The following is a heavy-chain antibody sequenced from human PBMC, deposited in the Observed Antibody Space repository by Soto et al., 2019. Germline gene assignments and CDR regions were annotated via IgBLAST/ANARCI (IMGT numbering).Heavy chain of an antibody. Sequence: QVQLVQSGAEVKKPGASVKVSCKASGYTFTSYAMHWVRQAPGQRLEWMGWINAGNGNTKYSQKFQGRVNITRETSSSTAYIELSSLRSEDTDVYYCARDPGYISGYNWGQGTLVTVSS. CDR3: ARDPGYISGYN. J-gene: IGHJ4*02. D-gene: IGHD5-18*01. CDR1: GYTFTSYA. V-gene: IGHV1-3*01. CDR2: INAGNGNT.